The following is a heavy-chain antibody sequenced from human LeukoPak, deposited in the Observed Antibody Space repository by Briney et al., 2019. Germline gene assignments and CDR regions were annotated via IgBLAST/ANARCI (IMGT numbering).Heavy chain of an antibody. D-gene: IGHD5-12*01. V-gene: IGHV4-39*01. J-gene: IGHJ3*01. CDR3: ARRNAGGYEFDV. CDR1: GGSISSSSYY. Sequence: PSETLSLTCTVSGGSISSSSYYWGWIRQPPGKGLEWIGSIYYSGSTYYNPSLKSRVTISVDTSKNQFSLKMTSVTAADTAVYFCARRNAGGYEFDVWGQGTMVTVSS. CDR2: IYYSGST.